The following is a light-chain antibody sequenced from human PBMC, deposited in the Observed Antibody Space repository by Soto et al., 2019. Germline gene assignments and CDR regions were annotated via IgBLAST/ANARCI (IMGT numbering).Light chain of an antibody. CDR3: QQYNNWPFT. Sequence: EIVMTQSPATLSVSPGERATLSCRASQSVSSNLAWYQQKPGQAPRLLIFGASTRATGIPVRFSGSGSGTEFTLTISSLQSEDFAVYYCQQYNNWPFTFGGGTKVEIK. CDR2: GAS. V-gene: IGKV3-15*01. CDR1: QSVSSN. J-gene: IGKJ4*01.